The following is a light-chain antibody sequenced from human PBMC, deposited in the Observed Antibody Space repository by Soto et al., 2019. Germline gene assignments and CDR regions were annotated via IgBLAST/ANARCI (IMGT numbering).Light chain of an antibody. CDR3: SSYTNITPPTYV. Sequence: QSALTQPASVSGSPGQSITISCTGTSRDVGGYNYVSWYQQHPGKAPKVMIYEVNNRPSGVSHRFSGSKSGNTASLTISGLQTEDEADYYCSSYTNITPPTYVFGTGTRSPS. V-gene: IGLV2-14*03. J-gene: IGLJ1*01. CDR1: SRDVGGYNY. CDR2: EVN.